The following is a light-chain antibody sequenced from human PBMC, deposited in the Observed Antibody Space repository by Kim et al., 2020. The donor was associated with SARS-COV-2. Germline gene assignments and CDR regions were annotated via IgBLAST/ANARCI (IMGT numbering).Light chain of an antibody. Sequence: DIQVTQSPSSLSASVGDTVTITCRASQGIGNSLAWIQQKPGEAPKSLIYTAFSLQSGVPSRFGGSGSGAEFTLTISSLQPEDFATYYCQQYYAYPVTFGQGTRLGIK. V-gene: IGKV1-16*01. J-gene: IGKJ5*01. CDR3: QQYYAYPVT. CDR1: QGIGNS. CDR2: TAF.